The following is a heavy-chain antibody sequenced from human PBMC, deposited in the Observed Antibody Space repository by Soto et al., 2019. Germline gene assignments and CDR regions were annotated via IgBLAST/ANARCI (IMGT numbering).Heavy chain of an antibody. Sequence: SETLSLTCAVSGGSISSSNWWSWVRQPPGKGLEWIGEIYHSGNTYYNPSLKSRVTISVDTSKNQFSLKLSSVTAADSAVYYCAGSMVRGVITFDYWGQGTLVTVSS. J-gene: IGHJ4*02. D-gene: IGHD3-10*01. CDR1: GGSISSSNW. CDR2: IYHSGNT. V-gene: IGHV4-4*02. CDR3: AGSMVRGVITFDY.